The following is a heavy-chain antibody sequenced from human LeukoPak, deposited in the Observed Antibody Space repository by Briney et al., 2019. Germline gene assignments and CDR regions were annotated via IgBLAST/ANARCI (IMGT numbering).Heavy chain of an antibody. D-gene: IGHD3-10*01. CDR1: GGSISNSNYY. V-gene: IGHV4-39*01. Sequence: SETLSLTCTVSGGSISNSNYYWGWIRQPPGEGLEWIGSMSYSGNSYYNPSLKSRVTISVDTSKNQFSLKLSSVTAADTAVYYCDYGSGSYWGQGTLVTVSS. CDR3: DYGSGSY. J-gene: IGHJ4*02. CDR2: MSYSGNS.